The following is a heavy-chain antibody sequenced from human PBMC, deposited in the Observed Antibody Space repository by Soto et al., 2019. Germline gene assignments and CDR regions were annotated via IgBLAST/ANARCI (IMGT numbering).Heavy chain of an antibody. CDR3: ARAPGTAVVTGYSDYGMDV. CDR1: GYTFTRYC. CDR2: ISAYNGKT. V-gene: IGHV1-18*01. Sequence: GASVEVSCKASGYTFTRYCISWVLQAPGQGLEWMGWISAYNGKTNYAQKVQGRVTMTTDTSTDTAYMELRSLRSDDTAVYYCARAPGTAVVTGYSDYGMDVWGQGTTVTVSS. D-gene: IGHD5-18*01. J-gene: IGHJ6*02.